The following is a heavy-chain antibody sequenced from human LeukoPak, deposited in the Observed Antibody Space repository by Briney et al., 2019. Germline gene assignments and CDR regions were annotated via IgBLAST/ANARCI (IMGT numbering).Heavy chain of an antibody. D-gene: IGHD2-15*01. J-gene: IGHJ3*02. CDR3: AKAWIVVVVPDAFDI. Sequence: GGSLRLPCAASGFTFSSYAMSWVRQAPGKGLEWVSAISGSGGSTYYADSVKGRFTISRDNSKNTLYLQMNSLRAEDTAVYYCAKAWIVVVVPDAFDIWGQGTMVTVSS. CDR1: GFTFSSYA. CDR2: ISGSGGST. V-gene: IGHV3-23*01.